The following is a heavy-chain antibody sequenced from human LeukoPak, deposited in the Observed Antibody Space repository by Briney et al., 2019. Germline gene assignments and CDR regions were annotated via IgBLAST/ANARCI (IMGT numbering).Heavy chain of an antibody. D-gene: IGHD6-13*01. Sequence: PGGSLRLSCAAFGFTFSSYAMSWVRQAPGKGLEWVSAISGSGGSTYYADSVKGRFTISRDNSKNTLYLQMNSLRAEDTAVYYCAKLIAAAGTFDYWGQGTLVTVSS. CDR1: GFTFSSYA. V-gene: IGHV3-23*01. CDR3: AKLIAAAGTFDY. CDR2: ISGSGGST. J-gene: IGHJ4*02.